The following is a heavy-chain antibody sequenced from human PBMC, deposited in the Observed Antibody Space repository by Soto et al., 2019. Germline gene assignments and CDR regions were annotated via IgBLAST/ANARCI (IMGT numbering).Heavy chain of an antibody. Sequence: PSETLSLTCTVSGGSISGYYWSWIRQPPGKGLEWIGYIYYRGSTNSNPSLTSRVTISVDTSKNQFSLKLSSVTAADTAVYYCAGGSITIFGVVYGMDVWGQGTTVTVSS. CDR1: GGSISGYY. D-gene: IGHD3-3*01. CDR3: AGGSITIFGVVYGMDV. V-gene: IGHV4-59*01. CDR2: IYYRGST. J-gene: IGHJ6*02.